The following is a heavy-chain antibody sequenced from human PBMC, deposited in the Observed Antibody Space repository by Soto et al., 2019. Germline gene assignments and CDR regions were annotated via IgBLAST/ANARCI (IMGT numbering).Heavy chain of an antibody. CDR2: IIPIFGTA. V-gene: IGHV1-69*13. CDR1: GGTFSSYA. J-gene: IGHJ3*01. CDR3: ARVRTQG. D-gene: IGHD1-1*01. Sequence: GASVNVSCKASGGTFSSYALSWVRQAPGQGLEWMGGIIPIFGTANYAQKFQGRVTITADESKNTLYLQMDSLRAEDTAVYYCARVRTQGWGQGTMVTVSS.